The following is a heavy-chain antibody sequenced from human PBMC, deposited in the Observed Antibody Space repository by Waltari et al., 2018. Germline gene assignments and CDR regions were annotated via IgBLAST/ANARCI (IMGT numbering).Heavy chain of an antibody. D-gene: IGHD2-2*02. CDR1: GYTFTSYG. CDR2: ISAYNGNT. CDR3: ARRVGCSSTSCYTGLGVNWFDP. J-gene: IGHJ5*02. Sequence: QVQLVQSGAEVKKPGASVKVSCKASGYTFTSYGISWVRQAPGQGLEWMGWISAYNGNTNYAQKLQGRVTMTTDTSTSTAYMELRSLRSDDTAVYYCARRVGCSSTSCYTGLGVNWFDPWGQGTLVTVSS. V-gene: IGHV1-18*01.